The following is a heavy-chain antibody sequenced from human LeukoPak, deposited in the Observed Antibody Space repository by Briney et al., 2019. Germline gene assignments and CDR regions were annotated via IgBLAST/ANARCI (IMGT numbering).Heavy chain of an antibody. Sequence: SETLSLTCAVSGGSISSGGYSWSWIRQPPGKGLEWIGYIYHSGSTYYNPSLKSRVTISVDRSKNQFSLKLSSVTAADTAVYYCARGPERDSYGIDYWGQGTLVTVSS. CDR2: IYHSGST. CDR3: ARGPERDSYGIDY. D-gene: IGHD5-18*01. CDR1: GGSISSGGYS. J-gene: IGHJ4*02. V-gene: IGHV4-30-2*01.